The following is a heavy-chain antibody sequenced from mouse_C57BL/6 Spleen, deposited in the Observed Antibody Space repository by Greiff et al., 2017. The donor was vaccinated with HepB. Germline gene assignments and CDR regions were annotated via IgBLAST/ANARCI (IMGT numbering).Heavy chain of an antibody. J-gene: IGHJ4*01. CDR2: ISDGGSYT. D-gene: IGHD2-4*01. Sequence: EVMLVESGGGLVKPGGSLKLSCAASGFTFSSYAMSWVRQTPEKRLEWVATISDGGSYTYYPDNVKGRFTISRDNAKNNLYLQMSHLKSEDTAMYYCAREGDDDDYAMDYWGQGTSVTVSS. CDR1: GFTFSSYA. CDR3: AREGDDDDYAMDY. V-gene: IGHV5-4*01.